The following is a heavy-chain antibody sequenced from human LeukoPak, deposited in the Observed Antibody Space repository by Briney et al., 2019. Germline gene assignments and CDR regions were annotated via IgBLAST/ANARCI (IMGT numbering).Heavy chain of an antibody. D-gene: IGHD3-10*01. Sequence: ASVKVSCKASGYTFTSYGISWVRQAPGQGIEWMGWISAYNGNTNYAQKLQGRVTMTTDTSTSTAYMELRSLRSDDTAVYYCARETAYYYGSGSYSPPRYWGQGTLVTVSS. J-gene: IGHJ4*02. CDR2: ISAYNGNT. CDR3: ARETAYYYGSGSYSPPRY. CDR1: GYTFTSYG. V-gene: IGHV1-18*01.